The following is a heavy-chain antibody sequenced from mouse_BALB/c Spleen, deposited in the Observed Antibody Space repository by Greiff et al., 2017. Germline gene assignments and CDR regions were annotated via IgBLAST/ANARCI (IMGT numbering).Heavy chain of an antibody. CDR3: ARDEGLRYAMDY. V-gene: IGHV7-3*02. J-gene: IGHJ4*01. CDR2: IRNKANGYTT. Sequence: EVHLVESGGGLVQPGGSLRLSCATSGFTFTDYYMSWVRQPPGKALEWLGFIRNKANGYTTEYSASVKGRFTISRDNSQSILYLQMNTLRAEDSATYYCARDEGLRYAMDYWGQGTSVTVSS. CDR1: GFTFTDYY. D-gene: IGHD2-4*01.